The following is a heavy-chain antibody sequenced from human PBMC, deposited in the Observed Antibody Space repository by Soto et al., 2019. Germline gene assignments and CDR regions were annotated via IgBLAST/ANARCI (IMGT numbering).Heavy chain of an antibody. CDR2: ISGSGGST. J-gene: IGHJ5*02. V-gene: IGHV3-23*04. CDR3: AKDLLRGVRTDILWPHWFDP. Sequence: EVQLVESGGGLVQPGGSLRLSCAASGFTFSSYAMSWVRQAPGKGLEWVSAISGSGGSTYYADSVKGRFTISRDNSKNTLYLQMNSLRAEDTAVYYCAKDLLRGVRTDILWPHWFDPWGQGTLVTVSS. D-gene: IGHD3-9*01. CDR1: GFTFSSYA.